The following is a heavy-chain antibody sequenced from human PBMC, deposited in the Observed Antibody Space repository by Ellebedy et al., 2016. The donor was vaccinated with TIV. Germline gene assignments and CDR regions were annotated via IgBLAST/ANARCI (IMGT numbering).Heavy chain of an antibody. D-gene: IGHD3-10*01. CDR3: ARYSGSGTYYRNGMDV. Sequence: AASVQVSCKSSGYTFIDYGISWVRQAPGQGLDWMGWVRAYSGNTNYADNLQGRVTMTTDTSKDTAYMELRSLRSDDTDVYYCARYSGSGTYYRNGMDVWGQGTTVTVSS. V-gene: IGHV1-18*01. J-gene: IGHJ6*02. CDR1: GYTFIDYG. CDR2: VRAYSGNT.